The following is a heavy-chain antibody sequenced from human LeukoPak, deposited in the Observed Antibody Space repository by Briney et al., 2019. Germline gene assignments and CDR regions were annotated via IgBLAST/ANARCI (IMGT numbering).Heavy chain of an antibody. CDR3: TTDTWDRDGRGYYSYFDS. D-gene: IGHD3-3*01. V-gene: IGHV3-21*03. J-gene: IGHJ4*02. Sequence: KSGGSLRLSCAASGFTFSSYSMNWVRRAPGKGLEWVSSISSSSYIYYADSVKGRFTISRDNAKNSLYLQMNSLRAEDTGVYYCTTDTWDRDGRGYYSYFDSWGQGTLVTVSS. CDR2: ISSSSYI. CDR1: GFTFSSYS.